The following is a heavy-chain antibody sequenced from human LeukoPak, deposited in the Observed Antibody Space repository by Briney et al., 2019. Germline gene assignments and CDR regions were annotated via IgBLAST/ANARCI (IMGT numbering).Heavy chain of an antibody. CDR1: GGSISSYY. Sequence: PSETLSLTCTVSGGSISSYYWSWIRQPPGKGLEWIGYIYYSGSTNYNPSLKSRVTISVDTSKNQFSLKLSSVTAADTAVYYCARNYYYYYGMDVWGQGITVTVSS. CDR2: IYYSGST. V-gene: IGHV4-59*08. CDR3: ARNYYYYYGMDV. J-gene: IGHJ6*02.